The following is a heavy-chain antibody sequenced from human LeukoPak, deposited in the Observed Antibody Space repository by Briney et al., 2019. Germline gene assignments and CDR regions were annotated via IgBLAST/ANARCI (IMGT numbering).Heavy chain of an antibody. V-gene: IGHV3-21*01. CDR3: ARDGPGY. Sequence: GGSLRLSCAASGFTFSSYSMNWVRQAPGKGLEWVSSISNSSSYIYYADSVQGRFTISRDNAKNSLYLQMNSLRAEDTAVYYCARDGPGYWGQGTLVTVSS. CDR1: GFTFSSYS. CDR2: ISNSSSYI. J-gene: IGHJ4*02.